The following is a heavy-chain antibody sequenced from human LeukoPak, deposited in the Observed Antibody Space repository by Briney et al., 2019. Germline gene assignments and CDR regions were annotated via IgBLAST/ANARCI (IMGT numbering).Heavy chain of an antibody. D-gene: IGHD3-3*01. Sequence: SETLSLTCNVSGASITSYFSSWVRQPPGKGLEWIGYSLDSGSPNYNPSLKSRVAMSIDTSRNQFSLKLKSVTAADTAIYYCASVTIFGVVNFWSQGTLVTVSS. J-gene: IGHJ4*02. V-gene: IGHV4-59*01. CDR2: SLDSGSP. CDR3: ASVTIFGVVNF. CDR1: GASITSYF.